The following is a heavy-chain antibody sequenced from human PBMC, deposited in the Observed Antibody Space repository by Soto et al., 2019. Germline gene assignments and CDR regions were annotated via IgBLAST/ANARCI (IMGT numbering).Heavy chain of an antibody. J-gene: IGHJ4*02. CDR2: IYHSGPS. Sequence: PSQTLSLTCAVSGGSISSGGYSWSWIRQPPGKGLEWIGYIYHSGPSYYNPSLKSRVTISVDTSKNQFSLKLSSVTAADTAVYYCARGPPHHYWGQGTLVTVSS. CDR1: GGSISSGGYS. CDR3: ARGPPHHY. V-gene: IGHV4-30-2*01.